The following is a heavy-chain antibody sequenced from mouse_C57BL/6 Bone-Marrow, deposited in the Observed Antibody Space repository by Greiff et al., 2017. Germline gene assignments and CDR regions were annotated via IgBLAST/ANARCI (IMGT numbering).Heavy chain of an antibody. CDR1: GFTFSDYG. CDR3: ARVPHYYGSSPWFAY. D-gene: IGHD1-1*01. Sequence: EVKLVESGGGLVKPGGSLKLSCAASGFTFSDYGMHWVRQAPEKGLEWVAYISSGSSTIYYADTVKGRFTISRDNAKNTLFLQMTSLRSEDTAMYYCARVPHYYGSSPWFAYWGQGTLVTVSA. J-gene: IGHJ3*01. CDR2: ISSGSSTI. V-gene: IGHV5-17*01.